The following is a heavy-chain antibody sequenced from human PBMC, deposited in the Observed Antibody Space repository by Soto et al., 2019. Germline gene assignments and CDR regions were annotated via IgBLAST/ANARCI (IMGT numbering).Heavy chain of an antibody. CDR2: IIPIFGTA. J-gene: IGHJ1*01. CDR3: ARGGSSGYLEYFQH. V-gene: IGHV1-69*06. D-gene: IGHD3-22*01. Sequence: GASVKVSCKASGGTFSSYAISWVRQAPGQGLEWMGGIIPIFGTANYAQKFQGRVTITADKSTSTAHMELSSLRSEDTAVYYCARGGSSGYLEYFQHWGQGTLVTVSS. CDR1: GGTFSSYA.